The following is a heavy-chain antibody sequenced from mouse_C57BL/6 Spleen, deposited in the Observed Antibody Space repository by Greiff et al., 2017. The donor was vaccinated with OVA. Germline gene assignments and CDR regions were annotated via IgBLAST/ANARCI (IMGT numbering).Heavy chain of an antibody. V-gene: IGHV2-2*01. CDR2: IWSGGST. CDR1: GFSLTSYG. J-gene: IGHJ3*01. D-gene: IGHD2-4*01. Sequence: VMLVESGPGLVQPSQSLSITCTVSGFSLTSYGVHWVRQSPGKGLEWLGVIWSGGSTDYNAAFISRLSISKDNSKSQVFFKMNSLQADDTAIYYCAIYDYDRAYWGQGTLVTVSA. CDR3: AIYDYDRAY.